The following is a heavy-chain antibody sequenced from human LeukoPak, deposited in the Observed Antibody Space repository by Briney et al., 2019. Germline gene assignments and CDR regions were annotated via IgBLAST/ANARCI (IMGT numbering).Heavy chain of an antibody. J-gene: IGHJ4*02. CDR1: GYTFTDYY. Sequence: ASVKVSCKASGYTFTDYYVHWVRQAPGQGLEWMGWINPNNGGTYYSQKFQGRVTMTRDTSITSAYMELTRLRSDDTAVYYCARDRGGKYVVYWGQGTLVTVSS. CDR3: ARDRGGKYVVY. D-gene: IGHD1-26*01. V-gene: IGHV1-2*02. CDR2: INPNNGGT.